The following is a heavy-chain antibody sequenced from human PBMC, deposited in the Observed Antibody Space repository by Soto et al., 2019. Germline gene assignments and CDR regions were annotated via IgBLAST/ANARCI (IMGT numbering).Heavy chain of an antibody. CDR1: GGTFSSYA. CDR3: ARAGRDTAMDHDAFDI. Sequence: QVQLVQSGAEVKKPGSSVNVSCKASGGTFSSYAISWVRQAPGQGLEWMGGIIPIFGTANYAQKFQGRVTITADESTSTAYMELSSLRSEDTAVYYCARAGRDTAMDHDAFDIWGQGTMVTVSS. CDR2: IIPIFGTA. V-gene: IGHV1-69*01. D-gene: IGHD5-18*01. J-gene: IGHJ3*02.